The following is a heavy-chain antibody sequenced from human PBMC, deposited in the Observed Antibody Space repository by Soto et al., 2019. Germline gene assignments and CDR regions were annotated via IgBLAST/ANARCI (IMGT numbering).Heavy chain of an antibody. CDR1: GFTFSSYG. V-gene: IGHV3-33*01. J-gene: IGHJ6*04. Sequence: QVQLVESGGGVVQPGRSLRLSCAASGFTFSSYGMHWVRQAPGKGLEWVAVIWYDGSNKYYAASVKGRFTISRDNSQNTVYLQMNSLRAEDTAVYYGARGRVSGSFQTLYGMDVWGKGTTVTVCS. D-gene: IGHD1-26*01. CDR2: IWYDGSNK. CDR3: ARGRVSGSFQTLYGMDV.